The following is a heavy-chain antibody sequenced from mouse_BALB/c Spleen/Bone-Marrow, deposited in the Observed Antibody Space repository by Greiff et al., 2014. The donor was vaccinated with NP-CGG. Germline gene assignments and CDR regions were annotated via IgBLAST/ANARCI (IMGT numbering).Heavy chain of an antibody. Sequence: QVQLQQSGAELVRPGSSVKISCKASGYAFSSYWMNWVKQRPEQGLEWIGQIYPGDGDTNYNGNFKDKATLTTDKSSTTAYMQLSSLTSEDSAVYFCARGGRLTGYYFDYWGQGTTLTVSS. J-gene: IGHJ2*01. CDR1: GYAFSSYW. D-gene: IGHD4-1*01. CDR3: ARGGRLTGYYFDY. V-gene: IGHV1-80*01. CDR2: IYPGDGDT.